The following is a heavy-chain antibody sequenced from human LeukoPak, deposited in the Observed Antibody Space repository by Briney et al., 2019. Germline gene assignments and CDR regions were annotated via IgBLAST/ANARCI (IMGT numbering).Heavy chain of an antibody. D-gene: IGHD4-17*01. CDR3: ARGEVNYGDYIDYYYYYGMDV. V-gene: IGHV3-33*01. J-gene: IGHJ6*02. CDR1: GFTFSSYG. CDR2: IWYDGSNK. Sequence: GGSLRLSCAASGFTFSSYGLHWVRQAPGKGLEWVAVIWYDGSNKYYADSVKGRFTISRDNSKNTLYLQMNSLRAEDTAVYYCARGEVNYGDYIDYYYYYGMDVWGQGTTVTVSS.